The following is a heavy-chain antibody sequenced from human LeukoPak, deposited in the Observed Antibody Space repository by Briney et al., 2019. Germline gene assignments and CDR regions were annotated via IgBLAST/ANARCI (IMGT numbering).Heavy chain of an antibody. CDR1: GFTFSNYW. V-gene: IGHV3-74*03. CDR2: ITSDGSNT. Sequence: GGSLRLSCAASGFTFSNYWMHWVRHAPGKGLVWVSRITSDGSNTMHADSVKGRFTISRDNVKNTLYLQMNSLRVEDTAVYYCARDSEAVAGDFDYWGQGNPGHRLL. D-gene: IGHD6-13*01. J-gene: IGHJ4*02. CDR3: ARDSEAVAGDFDY.